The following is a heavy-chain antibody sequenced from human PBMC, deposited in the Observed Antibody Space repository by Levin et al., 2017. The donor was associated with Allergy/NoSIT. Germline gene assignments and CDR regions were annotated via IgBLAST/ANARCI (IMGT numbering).Heavy chain of an antibody. CDR2: IYYSGST. D-gene: IGHD4-17*01. Sequence: GSLRLSCTVSGGSISSSSYYWGWIRQPPGKGLEWIGSIYYSGSTYYNPSLKSRVTISVDTSKNQFSLKLSSVTAADTAVYYCAGDYVISGEYFQHWGQGTLVTVSS. V-gene: IGHV4-39*01. CDR1: GGSISSSSYY. CDR3: AGDYVISGEYFQH. J-gene: IGHJ1*01.